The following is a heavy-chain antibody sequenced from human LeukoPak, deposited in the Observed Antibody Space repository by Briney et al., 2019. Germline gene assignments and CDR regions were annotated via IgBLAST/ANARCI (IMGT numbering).Heavy chain of an antibody. CDR2: IYSSDTT. Sequence: SETLSLTCTVSGGSLSTYYWSWIRQPPGKGLEWIGHIYSSDTTNYNPSLKSRVTISADTSKNQFFLKVNSVTAADTAVYYCARDLHSSGPGYWGQGNLVTVSS. CDR3: ARDLHSSGPGY. V-gene: IGHV4-59*01. CDR1: GGSLSTYY. D-gene: IGHD5-18*01. J-gene: IGHJ4*02.